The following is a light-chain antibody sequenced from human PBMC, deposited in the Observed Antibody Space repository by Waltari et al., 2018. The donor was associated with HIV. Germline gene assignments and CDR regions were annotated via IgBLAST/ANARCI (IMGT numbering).Light chain of an antibody. CDR2: AAS. CDR3: LQDGSFPLT. CDR1: QGIGND. V-gene: IGKV1-6*02. Sequence: AIQMTQSPSSLSASVGDRVTITCRASQGIGNDLGWYQQKPGQAPKALIYAASSLQTGIPSRFSGRRSGTDFTLTISSLQTEDSATYYCLQDGSFPLTFGPGTKVDV. J-gene: IGKJ3*01.